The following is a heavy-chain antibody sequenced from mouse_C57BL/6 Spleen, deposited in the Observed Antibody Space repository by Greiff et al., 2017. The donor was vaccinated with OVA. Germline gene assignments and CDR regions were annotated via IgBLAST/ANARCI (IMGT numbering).Heavy chain of an antibody. D-gene: IGHD2-2*01. Sequence: EVQLQQSGPELVKPGASVKISCKASGYSFTGYYMNWVKQSPEKSLEWIGEINPSTGGTTYNQKFKAKATLTVDRSYSTAYMQLKSLTSEDSAVYYCARRGVWLRGAMDYWGQGTSVTVSS. J-gene: IGHJ4*01. CDR1: GYSFTGYY. V-gene: IGHV1-42*01. CDR3: ARRGVWLRGAMDY. CDR2: INPSTGGT.